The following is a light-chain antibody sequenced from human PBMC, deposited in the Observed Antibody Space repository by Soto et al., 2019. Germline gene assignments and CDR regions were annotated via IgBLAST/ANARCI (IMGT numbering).Light chain of an antibody. V-gene: IGKV1-39*01. J-gene: IGKJ5*01. CDR3: QQGYTSAIT. CDR1: QSIGKH. CDR2: AAS. Sequence: SVGYLGTITCRAIQSIGKHLNWYQQKPGKAPKFLIYAASNLQSGVPSRFSGSGSGTDFTLTVNSLQPEDFATYYCQQGYTSAITFGQGTRLEIK.